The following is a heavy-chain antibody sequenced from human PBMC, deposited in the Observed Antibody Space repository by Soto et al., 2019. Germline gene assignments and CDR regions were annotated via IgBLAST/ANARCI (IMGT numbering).Heavy chain of an antibody. J-gene: IGHJ4*02. V-gene: IGHV4-4*07. CDR2: IFSSGST. CDR3: AREGSYSAYNFAHGIQLWYFDF. CDR1: GGSINTFY. D-gene: IGHD5-12*01. Sequence: SETLSLTCTVSGGSINTFYWSWVRQPAGKGLEWIGRIFSSGSTSFNPSLESRVAMSVDTSKNHFSLNLSSVTAADMAVYYCAREGSYSAYNFAHGIQLWYFDFWGQGALVTVYS.